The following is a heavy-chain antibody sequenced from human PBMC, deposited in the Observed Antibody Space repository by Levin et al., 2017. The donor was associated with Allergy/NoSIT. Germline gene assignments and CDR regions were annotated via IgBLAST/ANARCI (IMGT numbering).Heavy chain of an antibody. CDR1: GFTFSSYA. CDR2: ISGSGGST. CDR3: AKVPCSSTSCYRRDYFDY. D-gene: IGHD2-2*02. J-gene: IGHJ4*02. V-gene: IGHV3-23*01. Sequence: GGSLRLSCAASGFTFSSYAMSWVRQAPGKGLEWVSAISGSGGSTYYADSVKGRFTISRDNSKNTLYLQMNSLRAEDTAVYYCAKVPCSSTSCYRRDYFDYWGQGTLVTVSS.